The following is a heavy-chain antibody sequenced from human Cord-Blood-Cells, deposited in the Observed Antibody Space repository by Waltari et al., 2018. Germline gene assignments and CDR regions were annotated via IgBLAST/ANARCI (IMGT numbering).Heavy chain of an antibody. CDR3: AQLADY. Sequence: QVQLVESGGGVVQPGRSLRLSCAASGFTFSRYGMHWVRQAPGKGLEWVAVISYDGSNKYYADSVKGRFTISRDNSKNTLYLQMNSLRAEDTAVYYCAQLADYWGQGTLVTVSS. V-gene: IGHV3-30*18. CDR1: GFTFSRYG. J-gene: IGHJ4*02. CDR2: ISYDGSNK.